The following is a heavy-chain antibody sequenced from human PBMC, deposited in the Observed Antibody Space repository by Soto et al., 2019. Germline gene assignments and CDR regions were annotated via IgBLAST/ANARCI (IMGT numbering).Heavy chain of an antibody. Sequence: GGSLRLSCAASGFTFSGSAMHWVRQASGKGLEWVGRIRSEADSYATAYAASVKGRFTISRDDSKNTAYLQMNSLKTEYTAVYYCTRLYGDYSNDYWGQGTLVTVSS. J-gene: IGHJ4*02. D-gene: IGHD4-17*01. CDR2: IRSEADSYAT. CDR1: GFTFSGSA. CDR3: TRLYGDYSNDY. V-gene: IGHV3-73*01.